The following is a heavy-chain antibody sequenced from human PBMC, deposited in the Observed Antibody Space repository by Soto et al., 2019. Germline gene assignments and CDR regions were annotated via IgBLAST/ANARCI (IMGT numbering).Heavy chain of an antibody. D-gene: IGHD3-22*01. Sequence: PXGSLRISLVACRFDFRRSSMSWVRQAPGKGLEWVSALNGRGSGTYYADSVKGRFTISRDPSEDILYLQMSGLRDEDTAVYYCASPRVKSSSNSSGSFAFDIWGQGTMVTVSS. CDR1: RFDFRRSS. CDR2: LNGRGSGT. CDR3: ASPRVKSSSNSSGSFAFDI. J-gene: IGHJ3*02. V-gene: IGHV3-23*01.